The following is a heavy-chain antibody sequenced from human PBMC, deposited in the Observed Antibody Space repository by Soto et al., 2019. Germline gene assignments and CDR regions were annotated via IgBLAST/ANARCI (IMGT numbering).Heavy chain of an antibody. CDR1: GFTFSSYA. V-gene: IGHV3-30-3*01. CDR3: ARAHRGIAAPYYYGMDV. J-gene: IGHJ6*02. CDR2: ISYDGSNK. Sequence: GGSLRLSCAASGFTFSSYAMHWVRQAPGKGLEWVAVISYDGSNKYYADSVKGRFTISRDNSKNKLYLQMNSLRAEDTAVYYCARAHRGIAAPYYYGMDVWGQGTTFTVSS. D-gene: IGHD6-13*01.